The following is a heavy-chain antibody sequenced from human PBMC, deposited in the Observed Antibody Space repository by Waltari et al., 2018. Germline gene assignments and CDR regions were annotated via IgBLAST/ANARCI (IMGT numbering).Heavy chain of an antibody. CDR2: IYNAATT. D-gene: IGHD4-17*01. Sequence: QVQLQESGPRLVTPSETLSLNCAVSGYSISRGYYWYLIRQPPGKGLEWIGSIYNAATTYYNPSLKSRVTMSVDTSRNQFSLKLDSVTAAETAVYYCVRHPSSKVTMDYWGQGILVTVSS. J-gene: IGHJ4*02. V-gene: IGHV4-38-2*01. CDR1: GYSISRGYY. CDR3: VRHPSSKVTMDY.